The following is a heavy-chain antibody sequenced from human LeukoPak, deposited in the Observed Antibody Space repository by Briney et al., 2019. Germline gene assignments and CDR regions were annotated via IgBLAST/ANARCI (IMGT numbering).Heavy chain of an antibody. CDR1: GFTFSDFY. V-gene: IGHV3-11*04. CDR2: ISSSGNTK. Sequence: PGGSLRLSCAASGFTFSDFYMSWIRQAPGKGLEWVSYISSSGNTKYYADSVKGRFTMSRDNAKNSLYLQMDSLRAEDTAVYYCASGSPNDYGDYGLGYWGQGTLVTVSS. J-gene: IGHJ4*02. D-gene: IGHD4-17*01. CDR3: ASGSPNDYGDYGLGY.